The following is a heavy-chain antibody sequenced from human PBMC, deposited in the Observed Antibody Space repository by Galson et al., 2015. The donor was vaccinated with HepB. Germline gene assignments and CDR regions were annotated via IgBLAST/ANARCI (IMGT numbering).Heavy chain of an antibody. CDR3: ARLRDLHAYDY. Sequence: LRLSCAASGFTVSSNYMSWVRQAPGKGLEWVSVIYSSGATYYADSVKGRFTISRDNSKNTVSLQMNSLRAEDTALYYCARLRDLHAYDYWGQGTLVTVSS. CDR2: IYSSGAT. CDR1: GFTVSSNY. J-gene: IGHJ4*02. V-gene: IGHV3-53*01. D-gene: IGHD3-16*01.